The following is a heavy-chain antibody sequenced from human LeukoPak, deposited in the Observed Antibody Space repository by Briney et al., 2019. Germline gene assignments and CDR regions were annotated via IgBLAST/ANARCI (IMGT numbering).Heavy chain of an antibody. CDR1: NYTFTAYG. D-gene: IGHD6-19*01. V-gene: IGHV1-18*01. J-gene: IGHJ3*02. CDR2: ISAYNGNT. CDR3: ARFGLGKHIEVAGIPFDI. Sequence: GASVKVSCKTFNYTFTAYGINWVRQAPGQGLEWMGWISAYNGNTNYARKLQGRVTMTTDTSTSTAYMELRSLRPDDTALYYCARFGLGKHIEVAGIPFDIWGQGTMVTVSS.